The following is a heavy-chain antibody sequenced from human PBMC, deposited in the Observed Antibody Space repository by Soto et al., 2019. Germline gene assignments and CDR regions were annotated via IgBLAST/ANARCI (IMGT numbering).Heavy chain of an antibody. CDR2: IRSSSSYI. J-gene: IGHJ5*02. D-gene: IGHD3-9*01. V-gene: IGHV3-21*01. Sequence: EVQLVESGGGLVKPGGSLRLSCAASGFTFSSYSMNWVRQAPGKGLEWVSSIRSSSSYIYYADSVKGRFTISRDNAKNSLYLQMNSLRAEDTAVYYCARETEYYDILTGYHWFDPWGQGTLVTVSS. CDR3: ARETEYYDILTGYHWFDP. CDR1: GFTFSSYS.